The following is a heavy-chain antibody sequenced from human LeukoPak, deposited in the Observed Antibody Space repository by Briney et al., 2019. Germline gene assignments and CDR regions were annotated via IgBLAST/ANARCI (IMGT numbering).Heavy chain of an antibody. CDR3: ARVRKAPYGGYAGEDWFDS. CDR1: GFIFSNYW. Sequence: PGGSLRLSCAASGFIFSNYWMHWVRQAPGKGLVWVSRVNNDGSSTTYADSVKGRFTISRDNAKNSLYLQMHSLRAEDSAVYYCARVRKAPYGGYAGEDWFDSWGQGTLVTVSS. D-gene: IGHD4-17*01. J-gene: IGHJ5*01. CDR2: VNNDGSST. V-gene: IGHV3-74*03.